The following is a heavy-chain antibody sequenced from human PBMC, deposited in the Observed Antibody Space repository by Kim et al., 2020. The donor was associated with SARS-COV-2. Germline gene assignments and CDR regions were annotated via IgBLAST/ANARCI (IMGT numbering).Heavy chain of an antibody. CDR3: AKPSGSYYNTSFEY. Sequence: GESLKISCKASGYTSSNYWIAWVRQMPGKGLEWMGVIYFGYSDTRYSPSFEGQVTISADKSINTAYLQWGSLRASATAMYYCAKPSGSYYNTSFEYLGQG. CDR2: IYFGYSDT. J-gene: IGHJ4*02. D-gene: IGHD3-10*01. CDR1: GYTSSNYW. V-gene: IGHV5-51*01.